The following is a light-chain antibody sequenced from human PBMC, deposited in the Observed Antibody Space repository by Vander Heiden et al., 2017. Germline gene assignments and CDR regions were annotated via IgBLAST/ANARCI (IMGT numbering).Light chain of an antibody. J-gene: IGKJ1*01. CDR2: WAS. CDR3: QQYYNIPRT. V-gene: IGKV4-1*01. Sequence: IVMTPSPSSLAVSLGARASINSKSSQSVLSSSNNKNYLTWLQQKPGQPPKLLIYWASTRESGVPDRFSGSGSGTDFTLTISSLQAEDVAVYYCQQYYNIPRTFGQGTKVEIK. CDR1: QSVLSSSNNKNY.